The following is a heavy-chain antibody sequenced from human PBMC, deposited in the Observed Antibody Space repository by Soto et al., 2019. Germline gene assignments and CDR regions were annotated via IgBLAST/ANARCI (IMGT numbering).Heavy chain of an antibody. CDR3: TTGSPFKYCYDSSGFVY. CDR1: GFTFSNAW. V-gene: IGHV3-15*07. J-gene: IGHJ4*02. Sequence: PGGSLRLSWAASGFTFSNAWINWFRRAPGKGLEWVGRSKSKTDGRTTDYAAPVKGRFTISRDDSKNTLYLQMNSLKTEDTALYYCTTGSPFKYCYDSSGFVYWGQRTMVTVSS. D-gene: IGHD3-22*01. CDR2: SKSKTDGRTT.